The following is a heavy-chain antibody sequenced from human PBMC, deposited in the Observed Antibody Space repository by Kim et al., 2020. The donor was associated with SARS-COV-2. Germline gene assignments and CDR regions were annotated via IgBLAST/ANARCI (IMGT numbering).Heavy chain of an antibody. V-gene: IGHV3-7*01. D-gene: IGHD3-9*01. J-gene: IGHJ4*02. CDR1: GFTFSGYW. CDR3: ASSRLG. CDR2: IKQDGSEK. Sequence: GGSLRLSCAASGFTFSGYWMSWVRQAPGKGLEWVANIKQDGSEKYYVDSVKGRFTISRDNAKNSLYLQMNSLRAEDTAVYYCASSRLGGGQGTLATVSS.